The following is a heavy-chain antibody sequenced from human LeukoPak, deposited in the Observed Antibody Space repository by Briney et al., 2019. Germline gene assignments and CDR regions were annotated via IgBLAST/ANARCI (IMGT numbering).Heavy chain of an antibody. V-gene: IGHV1-69*04. J-gene: IGHJ4*02. D-gene: IGHD6-13*01. CDR3: ATAAAGTIDY. CDR2: IIPILDVA. Sequence: SVKVSCKASGGSFNSYVITWVRQAPGQGLEWMGRIIPILDVANFAQKFQGRVTITADKSTNTAHMELSSLRSEDTAVYYCATAAAGTIDYWGQGTLVTVSS. CDR1: GGSFNSYV.